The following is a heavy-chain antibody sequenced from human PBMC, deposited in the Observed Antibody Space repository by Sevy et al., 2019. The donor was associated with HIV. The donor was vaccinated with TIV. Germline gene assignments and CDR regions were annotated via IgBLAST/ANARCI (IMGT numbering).Heavy chain of an antibody. CDR2: FDPEDGET. Sequence: ASVKVSCKVSGSNLTQLSIHWVRQAPGKGLEWMGSFDPEDGETVYAQRFQGRVTMTEDTSTDTAYMRLSSLRSEDTAVYYCATTKDYYESSGSPFDYWGQGTLVTVSS. CDR1: GSNLTQLS. J-gene: IGHJ4*02. CDR3: ATTKDYYESSGSPFDY. V-gene: IGHV1-24*01. D-gene: IGHD3-22*01.